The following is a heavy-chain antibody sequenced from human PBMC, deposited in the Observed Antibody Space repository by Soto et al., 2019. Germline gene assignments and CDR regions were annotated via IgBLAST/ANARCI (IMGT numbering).Heavy chain of an antibody. J-gene: IGHJ4*02. Sequence: QLGGPLRLSCAASGFTFSSYSMNWVRQAPGKGLEWVSYISSSSSTIYYADSVKGRFTISRDNAKNSLYLQMNSLRAEDTAVYYCARGPIVATTSPGFDYWGQGTLVTVSS. D-gene: IGHD5-12*01. V-gene: IGHV3-48*01. CDR2: ISSSSSTI. CDR1: GFTFSSYS. CDR3: ARGPIVATTSPGFDY.